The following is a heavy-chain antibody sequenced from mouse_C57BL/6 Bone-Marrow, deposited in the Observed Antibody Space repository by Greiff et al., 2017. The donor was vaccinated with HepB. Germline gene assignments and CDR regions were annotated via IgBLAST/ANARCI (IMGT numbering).Heavy chain of an antibody. CDR2: ISSGGDYI. D-gene: IGHD4-1*01. Sequence: EVKLVESGEGLVKPGGSLKLSCAASGFTFSSYAMSWVRQTPEKRLEWVAYISSGGDYIYYADTVKGRFTISRDNARNTLYLQMSSLKAEDTAMYYCTRENWYYFDYWGQGTTLTVSS. V-gene: IGHV5-9-1*02. CDR3: TRENWYYFDY. J-gene: IGHJ2*01. CDR1: GFTFSSYA.